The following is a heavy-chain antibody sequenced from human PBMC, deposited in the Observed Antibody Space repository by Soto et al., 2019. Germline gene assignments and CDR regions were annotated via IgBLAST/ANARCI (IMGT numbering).Heavy chain of an antibody. Sequence: ASETLSLSCSVSGDSITNNKWWSWVRQPPGKGLEWIGEMHHSGSIHYTASLKTRATISVDKSRNQFSLQLTSVTAADTAVYYCARDALTGNWFDPWGQGTLVTVSS. CDR1: GDSITNNKW. CDR2: MHHSGSI. D-gene: IGHD2-8*02. V-gene: IGHV4-4*02. J-gene: IGHJ5*02. CDR3: ARDALTGNWFDP.